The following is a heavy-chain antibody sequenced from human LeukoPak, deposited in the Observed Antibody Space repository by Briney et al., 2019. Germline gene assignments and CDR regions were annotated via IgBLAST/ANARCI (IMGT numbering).Heavy chain of an antibody. CDR3: ARVRYDILTGYFNWFDP. D-gene: IGHD3-9*01. Sequence: TSETLSLTCAVYGGSFSGYYWSWIRQPPGKGLEWIGEINHSGSTNYNPSLKSRVTISVDTSKNQFSLKLSSVTAADTAVYYCARVRYDILTGYFNWFDPWGQGTQVTVSS. J-gene: IGHJ5*02. CDR1: GGSFSGYY. CDR2: INHSGST. V-gene: IGHV4-34*01.